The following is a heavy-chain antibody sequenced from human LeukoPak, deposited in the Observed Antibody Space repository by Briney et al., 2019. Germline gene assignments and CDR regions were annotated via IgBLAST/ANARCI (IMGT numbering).Heavy chain of an antibody. J-gene: IGHJ3*02. CDR1: DGSIINNNHY. V-gene: IGHV4-39*02. D-gene: IGHD3-22*01. CDR3: AREVEYYDSSGYRPHAFDI. Sequence: SETLSLTSTVSDGSIINNNHYWGWTRQPPGKGLEWIGSISYSGGTAYNPSLRSRVTISVDTSKNQFSLKVNSVTAADTAVYYCAREVEYYDSSGYRPHAFDIWGQGTLVTVSS. CDR2: ISYSGGT.